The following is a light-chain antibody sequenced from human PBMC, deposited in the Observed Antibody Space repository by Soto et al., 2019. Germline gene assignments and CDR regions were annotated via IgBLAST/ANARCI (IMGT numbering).Light chain of an antibody. CDR1: QSVSSSF. CDR3: QHYGTSLWT. J-gene: IGKJ1*01. CDR2: GAS. V-gene: IGKV3-20*01. Sequence: EIMLTQSPGTLSLSPGERATLSSRASQSVSSSFLAWYQQKPGQAPRLLIYGASSRAPGIPDRFSGSGSGTDFTLTISRLEPEDFAMYLCQHYGTSLWTFGQGTKVEIK.